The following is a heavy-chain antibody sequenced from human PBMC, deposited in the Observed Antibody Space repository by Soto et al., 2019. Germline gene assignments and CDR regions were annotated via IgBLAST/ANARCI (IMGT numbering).Heavy chain of an antibody. CDR3: ARVRVIRGVIPSHFGL. Sequence: QAHLAQSGAEVKKPGSSVTVSCKASGGTFNRYGISWVRQAPGQGLDWMEVIIPLYGTVNYAQKFQGRVSITADKSTSTAYMDLNSLRSDDTAVYYYARVRVIRGVIPSHFGLWGQGTLVTVSS. D-gene: IGHD3-10*01. J-gene: IGHJ4*02. V-gene: IGHV1-69*06. CDR1: GGTFNRYG. CDR2: IIPLYGTV.